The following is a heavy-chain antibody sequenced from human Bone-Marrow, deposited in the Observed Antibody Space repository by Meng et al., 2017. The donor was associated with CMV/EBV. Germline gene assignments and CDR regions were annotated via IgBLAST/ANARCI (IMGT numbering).Heavy chain of an antibody. Sequence: ASVKVSCKASGYTFTSYGISWVRQAPGQGLEWMGWISAYNGNTNYAQKLQGRVTMTTDTSTSTAYMELRSLRSDDTAVYYCARDVGSGYYGVFNWFDPWAQGTLVTVSS. CDR2: ISAYNGNT. J-gene: IGHJ5*02. V-gene: IGHV1-18*01. D-gene: IGHD3-22*01. CDR1: GYTFTSYG. CDR3: ARDVGSGYYGVFNWFDP.